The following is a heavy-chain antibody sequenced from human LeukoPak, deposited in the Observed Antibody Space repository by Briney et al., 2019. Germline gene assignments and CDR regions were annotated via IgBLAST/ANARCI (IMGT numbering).Heavy chain of an antibody. J-gene: IGHJ5*02. CDR2: IYYSGST. CDR1: GGSISSGGYY. CDR3: ARTAGTTMKGNWFDP. D-gene: IGHD1-7*01. V-gene: IGHV4-31*03. Sequence: SQTLSLTCPVSGGSISSGGYYWSWIRQHPGKGLEWIGFIYYSGSTYYNPSLKSRVTISVDTSKNQFSLKLSSVTASDTAVYYCARTAGTTMKGNWFDPWGQGTLVTVSS.